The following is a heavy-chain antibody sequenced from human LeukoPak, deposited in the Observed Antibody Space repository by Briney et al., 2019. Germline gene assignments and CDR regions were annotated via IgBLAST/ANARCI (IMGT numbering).Heavy chain of an antibody. J-gene: IGHJ4*02. D-gene: IGHD5-12*01. Sequence: GASVKVSCKASGYTFTSYGISWVRQAPGQGLEWMGRIIPMIGTAKYAQKFQGRVTFTADTSTNTAYMELSSLTSEDTAVYYCARYGSRSGYDYVDYWGQGTLVTVSS. CDR2: IIPMIGTA. CDR3: ARYGSRSGYDYVDY. V-gene: IGHV1-69*04. CDR1: GYTFTSYG.